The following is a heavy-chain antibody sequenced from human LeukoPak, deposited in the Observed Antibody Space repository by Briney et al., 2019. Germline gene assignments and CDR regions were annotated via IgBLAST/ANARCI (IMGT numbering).Heavy chain of an antibody. CDR3: ASLRGYHFDY. CDR1: GFTFSRYW. CDR2: INSDGSST. J-gene: IGHJ4*02. Sequence: PGGSLRLSCAASGFTFSRYWMHWVRQTPGKGLVWVSRINSDGSSTSYADSVKGRFTISRDNAKNSLYLQMNSLRAEDTAVYYCASLRGYHFDYWGQGTLVTVSS. V-gene: IGHV3-74*01. D-gene: IGHD1-1*01.